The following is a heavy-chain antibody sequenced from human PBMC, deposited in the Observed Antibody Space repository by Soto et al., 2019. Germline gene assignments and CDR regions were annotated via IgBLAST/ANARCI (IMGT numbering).Heavy chain of an antibody. D-gene: IGHD6-25*01. J-gene: IGHJ6*02. CDR2: NNPSGGST. CDR1: GYPFTSYY. V-gene: IGHV1-46*01. Sequence: XSGQVSCDASGYPFTSYYMHWVGQAPGQGLEWMGINNPSGGSTIHAQKFQGRVTMTRDTSTSTVYMELSSLRSEDTAVYYCAIALSSSDGDYYYYFGMDVWGQGTTVTVSS. CDR3: AIALSSSDGDYYYYFGMDV.